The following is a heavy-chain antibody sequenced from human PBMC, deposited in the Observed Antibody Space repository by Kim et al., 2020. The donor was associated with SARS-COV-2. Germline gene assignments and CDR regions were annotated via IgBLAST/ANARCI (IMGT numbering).Heavy chain of an antibody. CDR3: AKKRRPGQTETLYYYYYGMDV. CDR1: GFTFSSYA. Sequence: GGSLRLSCAASGFTFSSYAMSWVRQAPGKGLEWVSAISGSGGSTYYADSVKGRFTISRDNSKNTLYLQMNSLRAEDTAVYYCAKKRRPGQTETLYYYYYGMDVWGQGTTVTVSS. V-gene: IGHV3-23*01. J-gene: IGHJ6*02. CDR2: ISGSGGST.